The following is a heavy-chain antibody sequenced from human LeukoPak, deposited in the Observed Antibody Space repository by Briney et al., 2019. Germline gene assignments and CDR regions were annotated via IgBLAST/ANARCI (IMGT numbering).Heavy chain of an antibody. CDR2: IYYTGVT. V-gene: IGHV4-59*01. CDR3: ARRLSGSYYHYYGMDV. CDR1: SASISGYY. D-gene: IGHD1-26*01. J-gene: IGHJ6*02. Sequence: PSETLSLTCNVSSASISGYYWTWLRQPPGKGLEWIGFIYYTGVTNYNPSLKSRVTMSVDTSKNELSLKMTSVTAADTAVYYCARRLSGSYYHYYGMDVWGQGTTVTVSS.